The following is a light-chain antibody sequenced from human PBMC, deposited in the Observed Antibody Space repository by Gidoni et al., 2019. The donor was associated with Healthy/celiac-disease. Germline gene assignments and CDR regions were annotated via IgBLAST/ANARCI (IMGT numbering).Light chain of an antibody. CDR2: GAS. Sequence: EIVMTPSPATLSVSPGESATLSCRASQSVSSNLAWYQQKPGQAPRLLIYGASTRATGIPARFSGSGSVTEFTLTISSLQSEDFAVYYCQQYNNWPRTFGQGTKVEIK. V-gene: IGKV3-15*01. CDR3: QQYNNWPRT. CDR1: QSVSSN. J-gene: IGKJ1*01.